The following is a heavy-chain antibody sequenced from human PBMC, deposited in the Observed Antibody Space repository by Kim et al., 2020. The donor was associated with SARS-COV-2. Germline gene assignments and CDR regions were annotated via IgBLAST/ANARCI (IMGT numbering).Heavy chain of an antibody. V-gene: IGHV1-69*04. CDR2: IIPIGNMT. J-gene: IGHJ6*02. D-gene: IGHD2-2*01. Sequence: SVKVSCKAFGGPSRSYGLSWVRQAPGQGLEWMGRIIPIGNMTDYAQKFQARVTITADIMNTVYMELTSLRPEDTAVYYCAREVPHLGPSAMSALRQGDYYYNGMAVWGQGTTVTVSS. CDR3: AREVPHLGPSAMSALRQGDYYYNGMAV. CDR1: GGPSRSYG.